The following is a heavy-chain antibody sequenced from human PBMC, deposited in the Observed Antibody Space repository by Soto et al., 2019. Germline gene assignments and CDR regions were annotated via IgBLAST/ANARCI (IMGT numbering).Heavy chain of an antibody. Sequence: QVQLVPSGAEVKKPGASVKVSCKASGYTFTSYDINWVRQATGQGLEWMGWMNPNSGNTGYAQKFQGRVTMTRNTSISTAYMELSSLRSEDTAVYYCARGVYLWAGSSSSGTDYWGQGTLVTVSS. CDR3: ARGVYLWAGSSSSGTDY. CDR1: GYTFTSYD. D-gene: IGHD6-6*01. CDR2: MNPNSGNT. V-gene: IGHV1-8*01. J-gene: IGHJ4*02.